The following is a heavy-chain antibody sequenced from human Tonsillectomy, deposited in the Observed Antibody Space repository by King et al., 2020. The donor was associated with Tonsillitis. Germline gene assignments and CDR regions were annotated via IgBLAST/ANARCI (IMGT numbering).Heavy chain of an antibody. CDR2: ISSDGTSK. CDR3: ARDLGLPLTFAFDV. CDR1: GFTFNYYA. V-gene: IGHV3-30*01. D-gene: IGHD3-16*01. J-gene: IGHJ3*01. Sequence: HVQLVESGGGVVQPGRSLTLSCAASGFTFNYYAMHWVRQPPGRGLEWVALISSDGTSKSSADSMQGRYTISRHNLKNTLFLQMKSLRAEDTAVYYCARDLGLPLTFAFDVWGHGTVVTVPS.